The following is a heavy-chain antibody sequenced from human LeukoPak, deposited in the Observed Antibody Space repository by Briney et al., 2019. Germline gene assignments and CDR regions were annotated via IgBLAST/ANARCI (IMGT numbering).Heavy chain of an antibody. Sequence: SQTLSLTCTVSGGSISSGGYYWSWIRQHPGKGLEWIGYIYYSGSTYYNPSLKSRVTISVDTSKIQFSLKLSSVTAADTAVYYCARDRKGAAFDLWGRGTLVTVSS. CDR1: GGSISSGGYY. CDR3: ARDRKGAAFDL. J-gene: IGHJ2*01. V-gene: IGHV4-31*03. CDR2: IYYSGST.